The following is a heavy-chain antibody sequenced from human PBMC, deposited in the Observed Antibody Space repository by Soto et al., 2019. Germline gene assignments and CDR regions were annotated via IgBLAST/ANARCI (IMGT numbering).Heavy chain of an antibody. CDR2: IYHSGST. Sequence: QVQLQESGPGLVKPSGTLSLTCAVSGGSISSSNWWSWVRQPPGKGLEWIGEIYHSGSTNYNPSLKSRATISVDKSKHQVSLKLGSVTAADPAVYYCAGEGRGGYDFAYWGQGALVTVSS. J-gene: IGHJ4*02. CDR3: AGEGRGGYDFAY. CDR1: GGSISSSNW. D-gene: IGHD5-12*01. V-gene: IGHV4-4*02.